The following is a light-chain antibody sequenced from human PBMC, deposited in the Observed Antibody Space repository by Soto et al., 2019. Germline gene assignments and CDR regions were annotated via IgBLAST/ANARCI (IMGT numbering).Light chain of an antibody. CDR1: QSVSGY. CDR3: QQYNNWPRT. Sequence: EIVLTQSPGTLSLSPGERATLSCGASQSVSGYLAWYQQKPGQAPRLLIYGASTRATGIPARFSGSGSGTEFTLTISSLQSEDFAVYYCQQYNNWPRTFGQGTKVDIK. V-gene: IGKV3-15*01. J-gene: IGKJ1*01. CDR2: GAS.